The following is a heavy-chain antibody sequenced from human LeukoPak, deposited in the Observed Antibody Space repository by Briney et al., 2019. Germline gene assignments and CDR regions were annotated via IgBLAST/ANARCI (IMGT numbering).Heavy chain of an antibody. Sequence: ASVKVSCKASRYTFIGYYLHRVRQAPGQGLEWMGWINPHNGDTNYAQKFQGRVTMTRDTSITTAYMELSRLKSDDTAVYYCATVRDIVVGGGPYYFDYWGQGTLVTVSS. CDR3: ATVRDIVVGGGPYYFDY. D-gene: IGHD2-15*01. CDR1: RYTFIGYY. CDR2: INPHNGDT. J-gene: IGHJ4*02. V-gene: IGHV1-2*02.